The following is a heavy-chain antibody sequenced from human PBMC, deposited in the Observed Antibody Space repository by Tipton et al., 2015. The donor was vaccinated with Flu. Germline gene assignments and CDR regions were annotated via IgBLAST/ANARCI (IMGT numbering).Heavy chain of an antibody. J-gene: IGHJ4*02. Sequence: GSLRLSCAASGFTFNNYAMSWVRQAPGKGLEWVSSISGSGAYTYYADSVKGRFTISRDNSKNTLYLQMNSLRAEDTAVYYCAKNAGYCSSISCYRPFDYWGQGILVTVSS. CDR1: GFTFNNYA. CDR3: AKNAGYCSSISCYRPFDY. D-gene: IGHD2-2*01. CDR2: ISGSGAYT. V-gene: IGHV3-23*01.